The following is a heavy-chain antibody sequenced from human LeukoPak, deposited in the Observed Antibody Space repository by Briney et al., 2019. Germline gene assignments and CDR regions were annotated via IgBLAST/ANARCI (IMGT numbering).Heavy chain of an antibody. Sequence: PRGSLRLSCVASGFTFSIYDMNWVRQAPGKGLEWVSAISGSGGSTYYADSVEGRFTISRDNSKNTLYLQINSLRAEDTAVYYCAPRYYYDSSGYFYRPFDYWGQGTLVTVSS. D-gene: IGHD3-22*01. J-gene: IGHJ4*02. CDR2: ISGSGGST. CDR1: GFTFSIYD. V-gene: IGHV3-23*01. CDR3: APRYYYDSSGYFYRPFDY.